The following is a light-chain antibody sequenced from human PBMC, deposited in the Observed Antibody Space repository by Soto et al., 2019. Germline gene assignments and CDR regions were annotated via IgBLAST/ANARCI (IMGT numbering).Light chain of an antibody. CDR3: QSYDSSLSGAV. CDR2: GNT. Sequence: QSVLTQPPSVSGAPGQRVAISCTGSSSNIGAGYDVHWYQLLPGTAPKLLIYGNTNRPSGVPDRFSGSQSGTSASLAITGLQAEDEADYFCQSYDSSLSGAVFGGGIKLTVL. CDR1: SSNIGAGYD. V-gene: IGLV1-40*01. J-gene: IGLJ2*01.